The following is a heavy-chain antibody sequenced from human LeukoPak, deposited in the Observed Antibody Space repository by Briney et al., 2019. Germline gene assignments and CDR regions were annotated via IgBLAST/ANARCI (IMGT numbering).Heavy chain of an antibody. CDR1: GGSISSYY. CDR2: IYYSGST. D-gene: IGHD4-17*01. V-gene: IGHV4-59*01. CDR3: ARGNYGGRRNYYYYYMDV. J-gene: IGHJ6*03. Sequence: TSETLSLTCTVSGGSISSYYWSWIRQPPGKGLEWIGYIYYSGSTNYNPSLKSRVTISVDTSKNQFSLKLSSVTAADTAVYYCARGNYGGRRNYYYYYMDVWGKGTTVTVSS.